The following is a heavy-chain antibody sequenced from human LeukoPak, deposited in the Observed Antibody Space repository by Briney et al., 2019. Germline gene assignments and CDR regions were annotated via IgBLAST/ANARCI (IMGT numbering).Heavy chain of an antibody. CDR2: TWYDGSNK. J-gene: IGHJ3*02. D-gene: IGHD6-19*01. CDR1: GFTFSSYA. Sequence: GGSLRLSCAASGFTFSSYAMHWVRQAPGKGLEWVAVTWYDGSNKYYADPVKGRFTISRDNSKNTLYLQMNSLRAEDTAVYYCARGLWLVPGAFDIWGQGTMVTVSS. V-gene: IGHV3-33*08. CDR3: ARGLWLVPGAFDI.